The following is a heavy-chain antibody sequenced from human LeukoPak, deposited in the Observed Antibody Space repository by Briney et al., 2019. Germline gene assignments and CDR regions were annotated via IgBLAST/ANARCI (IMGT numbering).Heavy chain of an antibody. CDR3: ARHSPYYYGSGNFDY. D-gene: IGHD3-10*01. Sequence: SETLSLTCTVSGGSISSYYWSWIRQPPGKGLEWIGYIYYSGSTNYNPSLKSRVTISVDTSKSQFSLKLSSVTAADTAVYYCARHSPYYYGSGNFDYWGQGTLVTVSS. CDR1: GGSISSYY. CDR2: IYYSGST. J-gene: IGHJ4*02. V-gene: IGHV4-59*08.